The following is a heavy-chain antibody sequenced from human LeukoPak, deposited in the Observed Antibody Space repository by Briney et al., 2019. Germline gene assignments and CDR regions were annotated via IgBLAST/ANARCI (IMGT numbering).Heavy chain of an antibody. D-gene: IGHD1-26*01. CDR1: GYTFTGYY. CDR3: ARDWEGLGEYWYFDL. CDR2: INPNSGGT. J-gene: IGHJ2*01. V-gene: IGHV1-2*02. Sequence: ASVKVSCKASGYTFTGYYMHWVRQAPGQGLEWMGWINPNSGGTNYAQKFQGRVTMTRDTSISAAYMELSRLRSDDTAVYYCARDWEGLGEYWYFDLWGRGTLVTVSS.